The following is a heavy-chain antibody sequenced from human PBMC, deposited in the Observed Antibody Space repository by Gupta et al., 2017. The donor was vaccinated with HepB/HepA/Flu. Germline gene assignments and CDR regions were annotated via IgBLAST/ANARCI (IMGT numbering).Heavy chain of an antibody. CDR1: GYTFTSYA. Sequence: QVQLVQSGAEVKKPGASVKVSCKASGYTFTSYAMHWVRQAPGQRLEWMGWINAGNGNTKYSQKFQGRVTITRDTSASTAYMELSSLRSEDTAVYYCAKAGLKSWRGNWFDPWCQGTLVTVSS. V-gene: IGHV1-3*01. D-gene: IGHD6-13*01. CDR3: AKAGLKSWRGNWFDP. J-gene: IGHJ5*02. CDR2: INAGNGNT.